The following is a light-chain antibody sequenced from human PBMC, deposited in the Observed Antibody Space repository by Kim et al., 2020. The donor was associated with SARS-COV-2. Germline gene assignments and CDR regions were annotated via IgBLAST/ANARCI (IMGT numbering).Light chain of an antibody. Sequence: VSPGERATRSCRASQTISYNLAWYQQKAGQAPRHLIYATSTRATGVPARFSGSGSGTEFTLTISSLQSEDFAVYYCQQYNDWPPTFGQGTKVDIK. J-gene: IGKJ1*01. CDR2: ATS. CDR3: QQYNDWPPT. CDR1: QTISYN. V-gene: IGKV3-15*01.